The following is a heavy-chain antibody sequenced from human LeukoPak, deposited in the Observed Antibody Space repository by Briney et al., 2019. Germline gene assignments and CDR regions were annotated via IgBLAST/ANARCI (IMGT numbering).Heavy chain of an antibody. D-gene: IGHD6-13*01. CDR1: GFTFSSYS. CDR3: ARGPAAGLFDY. J-gene: IGHJ4*02. Sequence: GGSLRLSCAASGFTFSSYSMNWVRQAPGKGLEWVSSISSSSSYIYYADSVKGRSTISRDNAKNSLYLQMNSLRAEDTAVYYCARGPAAGLFDYWGQGTLVTVSS. CDR2: ISSSSSYI. V-gene: IGHV3-21*01.